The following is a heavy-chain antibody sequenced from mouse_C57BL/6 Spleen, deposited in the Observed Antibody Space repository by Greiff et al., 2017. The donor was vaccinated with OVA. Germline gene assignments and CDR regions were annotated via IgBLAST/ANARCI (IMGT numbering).Heavy chain of an antibody. Sequence: EVKLQQSGPELVKPGASVKISCKASGYTFTDYYMNWVKQSHGKSLEWIGDINPNNGGTSYNQKFKGKATLTVDKSSSTAYLELRSLTSDDSAVYYWARRGIYYGRSGDFDYWGQGTTLTVSS. CDR1: GYTFTDYY. J-gene: IGHJ2*01. CDR3: ARRGIYYGRSGDFDY. V-gene: IGHV1-26*01. D-gene: IGHD1-1*01. CDR2: INPNNGGT.